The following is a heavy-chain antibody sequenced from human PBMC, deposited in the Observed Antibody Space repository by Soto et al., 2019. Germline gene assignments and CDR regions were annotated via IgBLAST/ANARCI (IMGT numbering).Heavy chain of an antibody. D-gene: IGHD2-2*02. J-gene: IGHJ6*02. CDR2: IYPGDSDT. CDR3: ARGYCSSTSCYRRGGAYGMDV. V-gene: IGHV5-51*01. CDR1: GYSFTSYW. Sequence: GESLKISCKGSGYSFTSYWIGWVRQMPGKGLEWMGIIYPGDSDTRYSPSFQGQVTISADKSISTAYLQWSSLKASDTAMYYCARGYCSSTSCYRRGGAYGMDVWGQGTTVTVSS.